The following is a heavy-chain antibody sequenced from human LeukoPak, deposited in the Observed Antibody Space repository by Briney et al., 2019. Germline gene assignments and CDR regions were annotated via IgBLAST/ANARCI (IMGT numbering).Heavy chain of an antibody. J-gene: IGHJ3*02. CDR2: IFPFDSDT. V-gene: IGHV5-51*01. Sequence: RGESLKISCQGSGDTFATYWIAWVRQMPGKGLELMGSIFPFDSDTRYSPSFQGQVTFSADKSINTAYLQWSSLKASDTAMYYCARHVSSSRVAFDIWGQGTMVTVSS. CDR1: GDTFATYW. CDR3: ARHVSSSRVAFDI. D-gene: IGHD2-2*01.